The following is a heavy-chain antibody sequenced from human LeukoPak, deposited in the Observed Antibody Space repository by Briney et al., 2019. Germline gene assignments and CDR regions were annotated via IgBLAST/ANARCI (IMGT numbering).Heavy chain of an antibody. CDR1: GFTLSSYV. D-gene: IGHD3-3*01. J-gene: IGHJ3*02. V-gene: IGHV3-23*01. CDR3: AKLAAPQLERLSSDASDS. Sequence: GGSLRLSCAASGFTLSSYVLRWVRQAPGEGLEWVSAISGSGGDTYYADSVKGRFTISRDNSKNTLYLQMNSLRAEDTAVYYCAKLAAPQLERLSSDASDSWGQGTMVTVSS. CDR2: ISGSGGDT.